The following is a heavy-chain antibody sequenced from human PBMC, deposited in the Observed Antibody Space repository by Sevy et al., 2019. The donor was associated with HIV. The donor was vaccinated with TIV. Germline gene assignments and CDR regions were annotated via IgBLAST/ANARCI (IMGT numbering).Heavy chain of an antibody. J-gene: IGHJ6*02. D-gene: IGHD2-2*01. CDR2: ISSSSTI. CDR1: GFTFSSYS. Sequence: GGSLRLSCAASGFTFSSYSMNWVRQAPGKGLEWVSYISSSSTIYYADSVKGRFTISRDNAKNSLYLQMNSLRAEDTAVYYCARDSRYCSSTSCRYYYYYGMDVWGQGTTVTVSS. V-gene: IGHV3-48*01. CDR3: ARDSRYCSSTSCRYYYYYGMDV.